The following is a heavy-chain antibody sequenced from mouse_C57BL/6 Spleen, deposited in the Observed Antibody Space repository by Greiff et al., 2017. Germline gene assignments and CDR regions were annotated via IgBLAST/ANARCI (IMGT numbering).Heavy chain of an antibody. D-gene: IGHD3-2*02. V-gene: IGHV1-72*01. J-gene: IGHJ2*01. CDR2: IDPNSGGT. CDR1: GYTFTSYW. CDR3: AREYSSGYDFDY. Sequence: QVHVKQPGAELVKPGASVKLSCKASGYTFTSYWMHWVKQRPGRGLEWIGRIDPNSGGTKYNEKFKSKATLTVDKPSSTAYMQLSSLTSEDSAVDYCAREYSSGYDFDYGGQGTTLTVSS.